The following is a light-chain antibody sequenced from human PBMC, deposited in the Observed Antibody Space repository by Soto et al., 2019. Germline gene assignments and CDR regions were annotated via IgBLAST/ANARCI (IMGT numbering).Light chain of an antibody. CDR3: QQRSNWHPIFT. CDR2: DAS. J-gene: IGKJ3*01. Sequence: EIVLTQSPATLSLSPGERATLSCRASQSVSSYLAWYQQKPGQAPRLLIYDASNRATGIPARFSGSGYGTDFNLTISILEPEDFAVYYCQQRSNWHPIFTFGPGTKVDIK. V-gene: IGKV3-11*01. CDR1: QSVSSY.